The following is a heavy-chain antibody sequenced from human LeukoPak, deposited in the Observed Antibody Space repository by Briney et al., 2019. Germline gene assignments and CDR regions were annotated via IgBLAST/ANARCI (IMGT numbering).Heavy chain of an antibody. J-gene: IGHJ4*02. CDR3: ARARGYYFDY. CDR1: GGSISGSY. CDR2: ISYSGTT. Sequence: PSETLSLTCTVSGGSISGSYWSWIRQPPGKGLEWIGYISYSGTTKYNPSLKSRVTMSVDTSKIQFSLKLSSVTAADTAVYYCARARGYYFDYWGQGTLVTVSS. V-gene: IGHV4-59*01. D-gene: IGHD5-12*01.